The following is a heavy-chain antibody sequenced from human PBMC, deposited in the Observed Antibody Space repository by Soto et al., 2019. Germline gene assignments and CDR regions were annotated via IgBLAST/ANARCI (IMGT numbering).Heavy chain of an antibody. Sequence: GGSLRLSCAASGFTFSNYGIHWVRQAPGKGLEWVAVIWYDGSNKYYADSVKGRFTISRDNSKNTLDLQMNSLRAEDTAVYYCARSYYYDSSGYPDYWGQGTLVTVSS. D-gene: IGHD3-22*01. CDR3: ARSYYYDSSGYPDY. V-gene: IGHV3-33*08. CDR1: GFTFSNYG. CDR2: IWYDGSNK. J-gene: IGHJ4*02.